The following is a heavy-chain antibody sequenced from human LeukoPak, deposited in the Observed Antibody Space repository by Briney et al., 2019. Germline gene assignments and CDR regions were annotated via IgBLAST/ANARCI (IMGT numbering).Heavy chain of an antibody. V-gene: IGHV4-61*02. Sequence: SETLSLTCTVSGYSISSGTYYWTWIRQPAGKGLEWIGRISTSGSTNYNPSLKSRVNISLDTSKNQFSLKLSSVTAADTAVYYCAREYDYWGLGTLVTVSS. CDR3: AREYDY. CDR1: GYSISSGTYY. J-gene: IGHJ4*01. CDR2: ISTSGST.